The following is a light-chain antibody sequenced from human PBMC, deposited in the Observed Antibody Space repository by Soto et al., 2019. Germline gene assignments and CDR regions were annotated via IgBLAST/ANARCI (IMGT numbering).Light chain of an antibody. V-gene: IGKV3-20*01. J-gene: IGKJ1*01. CDR3: QQYGSSPWT. CDR2: GAS. Sequence: EIALTQSPDTLSLSPGERATRSCRACQGVSSSDAAWDQHTPGQAPRLRIYGASSRAAGSRDRFSGSGSGTDFTLTISRLEPEEFAVDYCQQYGSSPWTFGQGTKVDIK. CDR1: QGVSSSD.